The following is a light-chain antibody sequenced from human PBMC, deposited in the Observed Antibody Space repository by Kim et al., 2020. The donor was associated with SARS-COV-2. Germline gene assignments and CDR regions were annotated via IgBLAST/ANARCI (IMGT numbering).Light chain of an antibody. CDR1: SSNSGVGYD. V-gene: IGLV1-40*01. CDR2: DNS. Sequence: TISITGSSSNSGVGYDVNVYQQHPRTAHNLLLQDNSNRTPGAPDRFPGSKSSTAASLAITGLQAEDEADYYCQSYDSSLSALYVFGTGTKVTVL. J-gene: IGLJ1*01. CDR3: QSYDSSLSALYV.